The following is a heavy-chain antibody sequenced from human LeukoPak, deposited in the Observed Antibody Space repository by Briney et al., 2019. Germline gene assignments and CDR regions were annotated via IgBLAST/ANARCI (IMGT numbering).Heavy chain of an antibody. Sequence: GGSLRLSCAASGFTFRSYEMNWVRQAPGKGLEWVSYISSSGSTIYYADSLKGRFTISRDNAKNSLYLQMNSLRDEDTAVYYCARFKIGARSSWFDPWGQGTLVTVSS. CDR3: ARFKIGARSSWFDP. CDR2: ISSSGSTI. D-gene: IGHD6-6*01. V-gene: IGHV3-48*03. J-gene: IGHJ5*02. CDR1: GFTFRSYE.